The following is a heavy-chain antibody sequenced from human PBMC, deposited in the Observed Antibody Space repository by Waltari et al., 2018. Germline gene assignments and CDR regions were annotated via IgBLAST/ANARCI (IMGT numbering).Heavy chain of an antibody. Sequence: QVQLQESGPGLVKPSETLSLTCTVSGGSISSYYWSWIRQPPGKGLEWIGYIYYSGRTNYNPSLNSRVTISVDTSKNQFSLKLSSVTAADTAVYYCARSYTGITTDYWGQGTLVTVSS. J-gene: IGHJ4*02. CDR3: ARSYTGITTDY. CDR1: GGSISSYY. V-gene: IGHV4-59*01. D-gene: IGHD1-1*01. CDR2: IYYSGRT.